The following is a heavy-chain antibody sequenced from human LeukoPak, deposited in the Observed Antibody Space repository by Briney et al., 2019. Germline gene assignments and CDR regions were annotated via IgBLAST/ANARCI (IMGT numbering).Heavy chain of an antibody. CDR3: AKGMTTVTTRSPLDY. V-gene: IGHV3-74*01. D-gene: IGHD4-17*01. CDR2: INSDGSWT. J-gene: IGHJ4*02. Sequence: PGGSLRLSCAASGNYWMHWVRQAPGKGLVWVSHINSDGSWTSYADSVKGRFTISKDNAKNTVYLQMNSLRAEDTAIYYCAKGMTTVTTRSPLDYWGQGTLVTVSS. CDR1: GNYW.